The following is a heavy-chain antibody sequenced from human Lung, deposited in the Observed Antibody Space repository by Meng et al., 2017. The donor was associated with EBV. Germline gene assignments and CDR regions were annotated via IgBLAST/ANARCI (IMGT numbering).Heavy chain of an antibody. D-gene: IGHD2-15*01. CDR1: GGSISSYY. Sequence: QVQLQESGPGLVKPSGTLSLTCTVSGGSISSYYWSWIRQPAGKGLEWIGRIYTSGSTNYNPSLKSRVTMSVDTSKNQFSLKLSSVTAADTAVYYCAREWCSGGSCYPDYWGQGTLVTVSS. CDR3: AREWCSGGSCYPDY. CDR2: IYTSGST. V-gene: IGHV4-4*07. J-gene: IGHJ4*02.